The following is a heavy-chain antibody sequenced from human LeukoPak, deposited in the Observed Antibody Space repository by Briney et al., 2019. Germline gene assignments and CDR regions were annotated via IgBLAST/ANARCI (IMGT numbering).Heavy chain of an antibody. D-gene: IGHD6-6*01. Sequence: ASVKVSCKASGYTFTGYYMHWVRQAPGQGLEWMGWINPNSGGTNYAQKFQGRVTMTRDTSISTAYMELSRLRSDDTAVYYCAREVDSSSSEADAFDIWGQGTMVTVSS. CDR3: AREVDSSSSEADAFDI. V-gene: IGHV1-2*02. J-gene: IGHJ3*02. CDR1: GYTFTGYY. CDR2: INPNSGGT.